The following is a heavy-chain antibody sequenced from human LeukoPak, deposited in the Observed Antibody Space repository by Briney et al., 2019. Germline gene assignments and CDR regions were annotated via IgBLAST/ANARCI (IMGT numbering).Heavy chain of an antibody. CDR2: ISYDGSDK. CDR1: GFTFSSYA. CDR3: ARPTLLYDPVDY. D-gene: IGHD3-16*01. V-gene: IGHV3-30-3*01. Sequence: GGSLILSCAASGFTFSSYAMHWVRQAPGKGLESVAVISYDGSDKYYADSVKGRFTISRDNSKNTLYLQMNSLRPEDTAVYYCARPTLLYDPVDYWGQGTLVTVSS. J-gene: IGHJ4*02.